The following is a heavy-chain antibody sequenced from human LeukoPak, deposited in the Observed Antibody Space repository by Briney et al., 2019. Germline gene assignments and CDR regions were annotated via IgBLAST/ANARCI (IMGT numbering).Heavy chain of an antibody. CDR1: AFTFSSYV. V-gene: IGHV3-30*04. CDR2: ISYGGSNE. D-gene: IGHD4-17*01. CDR3: ARDGGGDYDY. Sequence: PGGSLRLSCAASAFTFSSYVMHWVRQAPGKGLEWVAIISYGGSNEYYADSVKGRFTIARDNSKNTLCLQMNSLRAADTAVYYCARDGGGDYDYWGQGTLVTVSS. J-gene: IGHJ4*02.